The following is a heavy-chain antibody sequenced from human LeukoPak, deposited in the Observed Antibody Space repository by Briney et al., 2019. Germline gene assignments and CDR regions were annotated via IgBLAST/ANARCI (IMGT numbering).Heavy chain of an antibody. CDR3: AKGKTSGWDQDAFDI. CDR1: GFTFSSYA. V-gene: IGHV3-23*01. D-gene: IGHD6-19*01. Sequence: GGSLRLSCAAAGFTFSSYAMSWVRQAPGKGLEWVSRITATGGSTYYADSVKGWFAISRDNSKNTLYLQLNSLRVEDTAVYYCAKGKTSGWDQDAFDIWGQGTMVTVSS. J-gene: IGHJ3*02. CDR2: ITATGGST.